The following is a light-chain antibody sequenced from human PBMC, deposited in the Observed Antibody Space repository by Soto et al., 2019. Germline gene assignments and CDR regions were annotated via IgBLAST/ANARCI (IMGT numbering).Light chain of an antibody. CDR2: DAS. CDR1: QSISSW. J-gene: IGKJ2*01. V-gene: IGKV1-5*01. Sequence: DIQMTQSPSTLSASVGDRVTITCRASQSISSWLAWYQQKPGKAPKLLIYDASSLESGVPSRFSGSGSGTEFTLTISSLQPDDFATYYCQQYNSYPLHFGQGTKLEIK. CDR3: QQYNSYPLH.